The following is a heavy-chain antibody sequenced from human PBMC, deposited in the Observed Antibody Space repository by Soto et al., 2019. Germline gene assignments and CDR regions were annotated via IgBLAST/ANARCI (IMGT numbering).Heavy chain of an antibody. CDR1: GGSISSGGYF. CDR3: ARGVLY. Sequence: QVQLQESGPGLVKPSQTLSLTCTVSGGSISSGGYFWSWIRQPPGKGLEWIGNIFYSGTTYYNPSLKSPVTISGDTAKDPVSLKLSSVTAADTAVYFCARGVLYWGQGTLVTVSS. D-gene: IGHD1-1*01. V-gene: IGHV4-31*01. CDR2: IFYSGTT. J-gene: IGHJ4*02.